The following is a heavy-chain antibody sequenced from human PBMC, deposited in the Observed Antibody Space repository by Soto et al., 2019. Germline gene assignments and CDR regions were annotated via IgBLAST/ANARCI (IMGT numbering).Heavy chain of an antibody. Sequence: GASVKVSCKASGGTFSSYAISWVRQAPGQGLEWMGGIIPIFGTANYAQKFQGRVTITADKSTSTAYMELSSLRSEDTAVYYCARGGVATTLYYYYGMDVWGQGTTVTVYS. CDR1: GGTFSSYA. D-gene: IGHD5-12*01. V-gene: IGHV1-69*06. CDR2: IIPIFGTA. CDR3: ARGGVATTLYYYYGMDV. J-gene: IGHJ6*02.